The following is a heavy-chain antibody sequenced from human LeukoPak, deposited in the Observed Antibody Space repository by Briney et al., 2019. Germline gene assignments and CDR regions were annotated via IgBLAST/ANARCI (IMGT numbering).Heavy chain of an antibody. V-gene: IGHV3-48*03. Sequence: GGSLRLSCAASGFTSRSCELSWVRQAPAKGLEWVSYISSSGSIIYYADSVKGRFTISRDNAKNSLYLQMNGLRAEDTAVYYCARQPSSQNFDYWGQGALVTVSS. CDR3: ARQPSSQNFDY. D-gene: IGHD6-13*01. CDR1: GFTSRSCE. CDR2: ISSSGSII. J-gene: IGHJ4*02.